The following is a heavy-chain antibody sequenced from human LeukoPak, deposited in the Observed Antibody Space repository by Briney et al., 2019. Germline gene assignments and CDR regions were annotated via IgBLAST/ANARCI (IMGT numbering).Heavy chain of an antibody. J-gene: IGHJ4*02. CDR1: GYSFNYYW. D-gene: IGHD2-21*02. Sequence: GESLKIPCKGSGYSFNYYWIGWVRQMPGRGLEWMGIIYPRNSDTRYSPSFQGQVTISVDKSISTAYLQWSGLKASDTAMYYCARQDGDGFYYFDYWGQGTLVTVSS. V-gene: IGHV5-51*01. CDR2: IYPRNSDT. CDR3: ARQDGDGFYYFDY.